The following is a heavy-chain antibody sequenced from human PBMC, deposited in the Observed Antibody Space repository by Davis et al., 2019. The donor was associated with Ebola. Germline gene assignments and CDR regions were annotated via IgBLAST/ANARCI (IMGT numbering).Heavy chain of an antibody. CDR3: ARCSGGTSWDYYYGMDV. CDR1: GFAVSGHD. D-gene: IGHD2-15*01. J-gene: IGHJ6*02. V-gene: IGHV3-66*01. CDR2: TYSSGNT. Sequence: GGSLRLSCAASGFAVSGHDMSWVRQAPGKGLEWVSLTYSSGNTYYGDSVKGRFTISRDNAKNSLYLQMNSLRVEDTAVYYCARCSGGTSWDYYYGMDVGGQGTTVTVSS.